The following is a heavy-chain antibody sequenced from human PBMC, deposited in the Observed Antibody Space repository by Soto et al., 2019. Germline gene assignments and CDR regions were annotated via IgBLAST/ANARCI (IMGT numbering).Heavy chain of an antibody. V-gene: IGHV4-59*08. CDR1: GGSISSYY. CDR3: ARHGGRDLRFAY. D-gene: IGHD2-21*02. J-gene: IGHJ4*02. CDR2: IYYSGST. Sequence: PSETLSLTCTVSGGSISSYYWSWIRQPPGKGLEWIGYIYYSGSTNYNPSLKSRVTISVDTSKNQFSLKLSSVTAADTAVYYCARHGGRDLRFAYRGQGTLVTVSS.